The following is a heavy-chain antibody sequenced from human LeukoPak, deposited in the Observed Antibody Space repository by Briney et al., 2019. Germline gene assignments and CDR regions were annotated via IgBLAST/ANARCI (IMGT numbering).Heavy chain of an antibody. CDR2: IHFSGST. CDR1: GGSISSSNW. V-gene: IGHV4-4*02. Sequence: SETLSLTCAVSGGSISSSNWWSWVRQPPGKGLEWIGSIHFSGSTNYDPSLRSRVTISVDTSKNQLSLKLSSVTAADTAVYYCARDLGGIYFDYWGQGTLVTVSS. J-gene: IGHJ4*02. D-gene: IGHD1-26*01. CDR3: ARDLGGIYFDY.